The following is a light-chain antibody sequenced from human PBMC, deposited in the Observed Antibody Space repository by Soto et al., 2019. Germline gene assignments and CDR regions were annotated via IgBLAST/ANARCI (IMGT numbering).Light chain of an antibody. CDR1: SGSIASNY. Sequence: NFMLTQPHSVSESPGKTVTISFTGSSGSIASNYVQWYQQRPGSAPTTVIYEDNQRPSGVPDRFSGSIDSSSNSASLTISGLKTEDEADYYCQSYDSSNKWVFGGGTKLTVL. CDR2: EDN. V-gene: IGLV6-57*02. CDR3: QSYDSSNKWV. J-gene: IGLJ3*02.